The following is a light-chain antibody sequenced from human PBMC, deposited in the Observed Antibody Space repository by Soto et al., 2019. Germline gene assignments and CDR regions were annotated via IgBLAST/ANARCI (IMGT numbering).Light chain of an antibody. J-gene: IGKJ1*01. V-gene: IGKV3-20*01. CDR3: QQYGGSPRP. Sequence: EIVLTQSPGTLSLSPGERATLSCRASQSVSSNYLAWYQQKPGQAPRLLIYGASSRATGIPDRFSGSGSGTEFTLTISRLEPEDFAVYDCQQYGGSPRPFGQGTKVEIK. CDR1: QSVSSNY. CDR2: GAS.